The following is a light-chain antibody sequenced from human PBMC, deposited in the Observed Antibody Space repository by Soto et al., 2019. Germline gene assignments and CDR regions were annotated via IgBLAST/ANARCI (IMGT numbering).Light chain of an antibody. CDR2: QTA. CDR1: QSVDNY. Sequence: EILMTQSPASLSLSPGERATLSCRSSQSVDNYLVWYQQKPGEAASLLIYQTASSAAVVAPWLSGGGSGAEFTIIISGLLSEDFAVYYCQLYSNWDPWTFGQGTKVDI. CDR3: QLYSNWDPWT. J-gene: IGKJ1*01. V-gene: IGKV3-15*01.